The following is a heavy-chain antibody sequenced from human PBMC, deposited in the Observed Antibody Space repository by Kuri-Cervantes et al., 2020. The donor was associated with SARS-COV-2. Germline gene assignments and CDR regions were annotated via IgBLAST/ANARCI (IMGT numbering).Heavy chain of an antibody. CDR2: ISPDGTST. CDR1: GFTFSGHW. CDR3: ARWELRYFD. J-gene: IGHJ4*02. Sequence: LSLTCAASGFTFSGHWIHWVRQAPGKGLVWVARISPDGTSTLFADSVRGRFTISRDNAKNTVVLEMDSLRGEDTAVYYCARWELRYFDWGQGTLVTVSS. V-gene: IGHV3-74*03. D-gene: IGHD3-9*01.